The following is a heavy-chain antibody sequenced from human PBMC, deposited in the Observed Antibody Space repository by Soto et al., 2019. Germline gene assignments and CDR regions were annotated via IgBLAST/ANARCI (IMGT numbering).Heavy chain of an antibody. Sequence: ASEKVSCKSSGYTFTSYGMRWVRQAPRQGLEWMGWISNYNGNTNYAQQVQDRVTMTTDTSASTTHMELRSLRSDDTAVYYCARGPRYCSSTTCFSGVYWFDPWGQGTLVTVSS. CDR2: ISNYNGNT. CDR1: GYTFTSYG. CDR3: ARGPRYCSSTTCFSGVYWFDP. J-gene: IGHJ5*02. V-gene: IGHV1-18*04. D-gene: IGHD2-2*01.